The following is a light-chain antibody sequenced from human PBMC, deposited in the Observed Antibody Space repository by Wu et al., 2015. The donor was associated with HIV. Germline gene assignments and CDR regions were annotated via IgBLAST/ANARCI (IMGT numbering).Light chain of an antibody. CDR1: QSVSDN. CDR2: GAS. V-gene: IGKV3-15*01. Sequence: EIVMTQSPATLSVSPGDRATLSCRASQSVSDNIAWYQQKPGQALRLLIYGASTRATGLPARFSGSGSGTEFTLTISSMQSEDFAVYYCQQYNDWWTFGQGTNVEIK. CDR3: QQYNDWWT. J-gene: IGKJ1*01.